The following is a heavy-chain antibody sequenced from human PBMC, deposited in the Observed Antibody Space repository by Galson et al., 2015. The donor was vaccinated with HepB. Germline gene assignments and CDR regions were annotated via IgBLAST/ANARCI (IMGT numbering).Heavy chain of an antibody. CDR3: AKDPEPFYYYDSSGYYY. CDR1: GFTFSSYA. V-gene: IGHV3-23*01. CDR2: ISGSGGST. D-gene: IGHD3-22*01. J-gene: IGHJ4*02. Sequence: SLRLSCAASGFTFSSYAMSWVRQAPGKGLEWVSAISGSGGSTYYADSVKGRFTISRDNSKNTLYLQMNSLRAEDTAVYYCAKDPEPFYYYDSSGYYYWGQGTLVTVSS.